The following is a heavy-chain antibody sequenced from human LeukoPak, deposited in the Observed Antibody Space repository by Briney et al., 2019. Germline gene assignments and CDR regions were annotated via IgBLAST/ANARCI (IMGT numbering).Heavy chain of an antibody. V-gene: IGHV4-59*08. CDR1: GGSISGYY. Sequence: SETLSLTCTVSGGSISGYYWSWIRQPPGKGLEWIGYIYYSGSTNYNPSLKSRVTISVDTSKNQFSLKLSSVAAADTAVYYCARLGSGSIIDYWGQGTLVTVSS. CDR2: IYYSGST. D-gene: IGHD3-10*01. CDR3: ARLGSGSIIDY. J-gene: IGHJ4*02.